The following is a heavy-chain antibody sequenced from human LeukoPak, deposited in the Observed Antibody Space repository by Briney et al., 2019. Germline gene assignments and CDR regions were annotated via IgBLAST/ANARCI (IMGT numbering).Heavy chain of an antibody. J-gene: IGHJ3*02. Sequence: PGGSLRLSCAASGFTFSSYAMSWVRQAPGKGLEWVSAISGSGGSTYYADSVKGRFTISRDNSKNTLYLQMNSLRAEDTAVYYCAILIGSAEDAFDIWGQGTMVTVSS. CDR3: AILIGSAEDAFDI. CDR2: ISGSGGST. V-gene: IGHV3-23*01. CDR1: GFTFSSYA. D-gene: IGHD2-15*01.